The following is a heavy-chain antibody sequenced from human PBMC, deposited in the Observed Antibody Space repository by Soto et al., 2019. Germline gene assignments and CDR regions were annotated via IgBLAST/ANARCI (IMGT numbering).Heavy chain of an antibody. CDR3: ANGRATYGLLTHDY. V-gene: IGHV3-23*01. CDR1: GFSFRNYA. D-gene: IGHD3-9*01. Sequence: EVQLLESGGGLVQPGGALRLSCAASGFSFRNYAMSWVRQAPGKGLEWISTLTGSSSNTYYADSVKGRFAISRDNSRNTLYLQMHSLTAADTAVYYCANGRATYGLLTHDYWGQVTLVTVSS. CDR2: LTGSSSNT. J-gene: IGHJ4*02.